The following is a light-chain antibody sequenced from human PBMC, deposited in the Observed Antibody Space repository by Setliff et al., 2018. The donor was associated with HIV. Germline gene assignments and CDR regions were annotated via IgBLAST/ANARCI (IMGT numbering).Light chain of an antibody. CDR1: SSNIGGNT. Sequence: QSVLTQPASASGTPGQGVTISCSGGSSNIGGNTVNWYQHLPGTAPKLLIYNYYLRPSGVPDRFSGSKSGTSASLAISGLQSEDEGDYYCEAWDDSLNGHVFGTGTKVTVL. V-gene: IGLV1-44*01. CDR3: EAWDDSLNGHV. J-gene: IGLJ1*01. CDR2: NYY.